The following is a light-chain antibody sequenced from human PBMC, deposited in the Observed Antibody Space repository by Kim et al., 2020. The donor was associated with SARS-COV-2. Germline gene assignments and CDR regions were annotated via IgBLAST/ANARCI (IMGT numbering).Light chain of an antibody. Sequence: QSALTQPPSASGSPGQSVTISCTGTSSDVGAYNYISWYLQHPGKAPKLMIYEVSKRPSGVPDRFSGSKSGNTASLTVSGLQAEDEADYYCSSYAGSNTVIFGGGTQLTVL. CDR3: SSYAGSNTVI. CDR2: EVS. CDR1: SSDVGAYNY. V-gene: IGLV2-8*01. J-gene: IGLJ2*01.